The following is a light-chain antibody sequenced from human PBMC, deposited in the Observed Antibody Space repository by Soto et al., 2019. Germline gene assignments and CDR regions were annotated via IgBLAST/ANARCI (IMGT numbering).Light chain of an antibody. CDR2: DAS. CDR3: QQYSIYWNA. CDR1: QSISTW. J-gene: IGKJ2*01. V-gene: IGKV1-5*01. Sequence: DIQMTQSPSTLSASVGDGVTITCRASQSISTWLAWYQQKPGKAPKLLIYDASTLESGVRSRFSGSGSGTEFTLTISSLEPDEFATYYCQQYSIYWNAFGQGTKLEIK.